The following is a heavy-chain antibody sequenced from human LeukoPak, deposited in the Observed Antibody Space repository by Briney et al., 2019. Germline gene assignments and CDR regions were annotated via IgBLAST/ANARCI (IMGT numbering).Heavy chain of an antibody. CDR2: FDPEDGET. J-gene: IGHJ4*02. V-gene: IGHV1-24*01. Sequence: ASVKVSCKVSGYTLTELSMHWARQAPGKGLEWMGGFDPEDGETIYAQKFQGRVTITADESTSTAYMELSSLRSEDTAVYYCARLEATGSYWGQGTLVTVSS. CDR1: GYTLTELS. CDR3: ARLEATGSY. D-gene: IGHD5-24*01.